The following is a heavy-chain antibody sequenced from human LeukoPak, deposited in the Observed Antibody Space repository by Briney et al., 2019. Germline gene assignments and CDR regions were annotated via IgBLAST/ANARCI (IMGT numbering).Heavy chain of an antibody. CDR1: GGTFSSYA. D-gene: IGHD1-26*01. CDR2: INANSGVT. CDR3: ARDVSSTPNWEFDY. J-gene: IGHJ4*02. V-gene: IGHV1-2*06. Sequence: ASVKVSCKASGGTFSSYAISWVRQAPGQGLEWVGRINANSGVTEYQQKFQGRITMTRDTSVSTAYVEVNWLISDDTAIYYCARDVSSTPNWEFDYWGQGTLVTVSS.